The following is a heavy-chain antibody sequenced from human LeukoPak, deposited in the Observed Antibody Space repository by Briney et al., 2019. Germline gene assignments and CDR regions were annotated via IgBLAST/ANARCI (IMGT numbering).Heavy chain of an antibody. CDR3: ARVLPYDYINRFDR. CDR2: IKCDGSEK. CDR1: GFTFSSSW. V-gene: IGHV3-52*01. J-gene: IGHJ5*02. Sequence: PGGSLRLSCAASGFTFSSSWMHWVCQAPEKGLEWVADIKCDGSEKYYVDSVKGRFTISRDNAKNSLYLQMNSLRAEDTAVYYCARVLPYDYINRFDRWGQGTLVTVSS. D-gene: IGHD4-11*01.